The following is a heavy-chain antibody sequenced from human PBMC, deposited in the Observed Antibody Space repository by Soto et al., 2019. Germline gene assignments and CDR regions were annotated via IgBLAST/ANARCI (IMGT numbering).Heavy chain of an antibody. CDR3: ARLGVTNWFDP. Sequence: PSETLSLACTVCGGSISSSTNYWGWIRQPPGQALEFIGQIYYTGNTYYNPSLKSRVTVSVDTSKNQFSLKLTSVTAADTAVYSCARLGVTNWFDPGGQGTLDTLSS. CDR1: GGSISSSTNY. D-gene: IGHD3-3*01. CDR2: IYYTGNT. V-gene: IGHV4-39*01. J-gene: IGHJ5*02.